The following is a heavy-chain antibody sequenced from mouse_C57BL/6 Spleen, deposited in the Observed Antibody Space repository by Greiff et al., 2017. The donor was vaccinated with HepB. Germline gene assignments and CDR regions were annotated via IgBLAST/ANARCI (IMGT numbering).Heavy chain of an antibody. V-gene: IGHV1-26*01. CDR2: INPNNGGT. Sequence: EVQLQQSGPELVKPGASVKISCKASGYKFTDYYMNWVKQSHGKSLEWIGDINPNNGGTSYNQKFKGKATLTVDKSSSTAYMELRSLTSEDSAVYYCASGDYDRFAYWGQGTLVTVSA. D-gene: IGHD2-4*01. CDR1: GYKFTDYY. CDR3: ASGDYDRFAY. J-gene: IGHJ3*01.